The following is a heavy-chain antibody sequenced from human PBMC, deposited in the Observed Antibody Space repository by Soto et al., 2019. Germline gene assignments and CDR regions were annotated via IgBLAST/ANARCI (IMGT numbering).Heavy chain of an antibody. Sequence: QVQLVESGGGVVQPGRSLRLSCAASGFTFSSYAMHWVRQAPGKGLEWVAVISYDGSNKYYADSVKGRFTISRGNSKNTLYLQMNSLRAEDTAVYYCARAVAGRGYFDYWGQGTLDTVSS. CDR1: GFTFSSYA. V-gene: IGHV3-30-3*01. CDR2: ISYDGSNK. CDR3: ARAVAGRGYFDY. J-gene: IGHJ4*02. D-gene: IGHD6-19*01.